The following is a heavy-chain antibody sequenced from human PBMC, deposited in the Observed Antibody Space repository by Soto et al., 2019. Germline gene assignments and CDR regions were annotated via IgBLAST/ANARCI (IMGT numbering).Heavy chain of an antibody. CDR3: ARAGYTSTWYQGSFDI. Sequence: PSETLSLTCTVSGDSINRGTYYWSWIRQHPGKGLEWIGYIYDSGSTYYNPSLKSRLTISVDTSQNQFSLQLTSVTAADTAVYYCARAGYTSTWYQGSFDIWGQGTMVTVS. J-gene: IGHJ3*02. CDR2: IYDSGST. V-gene: IGHV4-31*02. CDR1: GDSINRGTYY. D-gene: IGHD6-13*01.